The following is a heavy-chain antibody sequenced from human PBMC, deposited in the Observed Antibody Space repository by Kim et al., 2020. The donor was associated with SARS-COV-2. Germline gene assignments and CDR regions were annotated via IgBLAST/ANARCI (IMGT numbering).Heavy chain of an antibody. D-gene: IGHD3-10*01. CDR3: ARDIRGNWFDP. CDR1: GFIFSSYS. CDR2: IKQDGSEK. J-gene: IGHJ5*02. Sequence: GGSLRLSCAASGFIFSSYSMTWVRLAPGKGLEWVANIKQDGSEKHYVDSVKGRFTISRDNTKNSLFLQMSSLRAEDTAIYFCARDIRGNWFDPRGQGT. V-gene: IGHV3-7*01.